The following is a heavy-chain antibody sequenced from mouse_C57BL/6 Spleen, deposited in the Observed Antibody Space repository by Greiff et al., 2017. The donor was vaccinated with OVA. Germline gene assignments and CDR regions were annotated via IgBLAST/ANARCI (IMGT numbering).Heavy chain of an antibody. J-gene: IGHJ2*01. CDR2: ISGGGGNT. Sequence: EVQVVESGGGLVKPGGSLKLSCAASGFTFSSYTMSWVRQTPEKRLEWVATISGGGGNTYYPDSVKGRFTISRDNAKNTLYLQMSSLRSEDTALYYCARGVGPYFDYWGQGTTLTVSS. CDR1: GFTFSSYT. V-gene: IGHV5-9*01. CDR3: ARGVGPYFDY. D-gene: IGHD1-3*01.